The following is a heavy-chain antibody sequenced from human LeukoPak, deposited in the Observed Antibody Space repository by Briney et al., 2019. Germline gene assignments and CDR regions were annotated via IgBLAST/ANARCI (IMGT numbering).Heavy chain of an antibody. CDR2: IYSGGST. J-gene: IGHJ4*02. CDR1: GFTVSSNY. CDR3: GLDYYGSGSYGD. V-gene: IGHV3-53*01. Sequence: PGGSLRLSCAASGFTVSSNYMSWVRQAPGKGLEWVSVIYSGGSTYYADSVKGRFTISRDNSKNTLYLQMNSLRAEDTAVYYCGLDYYGSGSYGDWGQGTPVTVSS. D-gene: IGHD3-10*01.